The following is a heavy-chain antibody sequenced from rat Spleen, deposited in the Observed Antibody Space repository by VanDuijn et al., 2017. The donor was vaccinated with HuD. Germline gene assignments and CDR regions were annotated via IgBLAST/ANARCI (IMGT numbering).Heavy chain of an antibody. Sequence: QVRLKESGPGLVQPSQTLSLSCTVSGFSLTSYNVHWVRQPPGKGLEWMGIIWAGGSTDYNSALKSRLSISRDTSKSQVFLKMNSLQTEDIATYYCVRDRHYYPYVMDTWGQGASVTVSS. V-gene: IGHV2-30*01. CDR3: VRDRHYYPYVMDT. J-gene: IGHJ4*01. D-gene: IGHD1-6*01. CDR1: GFSLTSYN. CDR2: IWAGGST.